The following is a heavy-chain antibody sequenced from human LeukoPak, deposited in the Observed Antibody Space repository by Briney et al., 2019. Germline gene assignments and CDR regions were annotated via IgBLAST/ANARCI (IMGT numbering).Heavy chain of an antibody. J-gene: IGHJ2*01. CDR1: EFFVSNNY. V-gene: IGHV3-53*01. D-gene: IGHD6-19*01. CDR3: ARHSSGSLWYFDL. Sequence: GGSLRLSCAASEFFVSNNYMSWVRQAPGKGLEWVSFIYGGGSTLYADSVKGRFSISRDNSKNTLYLQINSLRAEDTAVYYCARHSSGSLWYFDLWGRGTLVTVSS. CDR2: IYGGGST.